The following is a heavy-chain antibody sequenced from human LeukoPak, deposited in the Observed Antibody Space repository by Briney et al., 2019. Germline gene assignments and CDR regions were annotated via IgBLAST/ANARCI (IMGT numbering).Heavy chain of an antibody. Sequence: SETLSLTCTVSGGSISSYYWSWIRQPPGKGLEWIGYIYYSGSTNYNPSIKSRVTISVDTSKNQFSLKLSSVTAADTAVYYCARLYCGGDCPDAFDIWGQGTMVTVSS. CDR3: ARLYCGGDCPDAFDI. CDR1: GGSISSYY. J-gene: IGHJ3*02. CDR2: IYYSGST. D-gene: IGHD2-21*02. V-gene: IGHV4-59*01.